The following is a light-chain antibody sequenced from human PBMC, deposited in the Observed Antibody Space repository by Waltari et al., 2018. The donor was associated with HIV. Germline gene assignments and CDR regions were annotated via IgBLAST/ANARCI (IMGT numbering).Light chain of an antibody. CDR2: AG. CDR1: QGPSSW. Sequence: VGDRVTITCRASQGPSSWLAWYQQKPGKAPKLLMYAGQTGVPSRFSGSGSGTDFTLSISNVQPEDFATYYCQLANSFPPITFGQGTRLEVK. V-gene: IGKV1-12*01. CDR3: QLANSFPPIT. J-gene: IGKJ5*01.